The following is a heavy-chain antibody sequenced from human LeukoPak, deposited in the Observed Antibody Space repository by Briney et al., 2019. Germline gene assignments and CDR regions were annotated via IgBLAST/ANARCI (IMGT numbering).Heavy chain of an antibody. CDR2: ISAYNGNT. CDR3: ARNSMGITIFGVAMAGYYYYYGMDV. Sequence: ASVKVSCKASGYTFTSYGISWVRQAPGQGLEWMGWISAYNGNTNYAQELQGRVTMTTDTSTSTAYMELRSLRSDDTAVYYCARNSMGITIFGVAMAGYYYYYGMDVWGQGTTVTVSS. CDR1: GYTFTSYG. V-gene: IGHV1-18*01. D-gene: IGHD3-3*01. J-gene: IGHJ6*02.